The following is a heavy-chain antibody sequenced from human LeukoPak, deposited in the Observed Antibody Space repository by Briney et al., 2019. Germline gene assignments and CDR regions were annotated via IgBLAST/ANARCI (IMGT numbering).Heavy chain of an antibody. V-gene: IGHV1-69*05. CDR3: AREQMERREFDY. J-gene: IGHJ4*02. CDR1: GGTFSRYA. D-gene: IGHD1-1*01. Sequence: GASVKVSCKASGGTFSRYAISWVRQAPGQGLEWMGGIIPIFGTANYAQKFQGRVTITTDESTSTAYMELSSLRSEDTAVYYCAREQMERREFDYWGQGTLVTVSS. CDR2: IIPIFGTA.